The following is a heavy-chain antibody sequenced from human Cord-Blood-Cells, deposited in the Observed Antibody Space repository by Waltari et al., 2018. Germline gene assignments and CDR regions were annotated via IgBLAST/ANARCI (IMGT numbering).Heavy chain of an antibody. V-gene: IGHV3-49*04. CDR3: ERGSYYYYYYGMDV. CDR1: GFTFGDYA. CDR2: IRSKAYGGTT. J-gene: IGHJ6*02. D-gene: IGHD3-10*01. Sequence: EVQLVESGGGLVQPGRSLRLSCTASGFTFGDYAMSWVRQAPGKGLEWVGFIRSKAYGGTTEYAASVKGRFTISRDDSKSIAYLQMNSLKTEDTAVYYCERGSYYYYYYGMDVWGQGTTVTVSS.